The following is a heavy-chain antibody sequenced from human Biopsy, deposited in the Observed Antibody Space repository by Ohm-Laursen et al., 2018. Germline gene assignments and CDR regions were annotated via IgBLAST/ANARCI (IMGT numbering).Heavy chain of an antibody. Sequence: GTLSLTWTVSGGSISSDYWSWIRQTPGKGLEWIGYIYYSGSTNYNPSLESRVTISVDTSKNQFSLRLNSVTAADTAVYYCARATNSTGWPYYYFYGMDVWGQGTTVTVSS. D-gene: IGHD2/OR15-2a*01. V-gene: IGHV4-59*01. CDR2: IYYSGST. J-gene: IGHJ6*02. CDR1: GGSISSDY. CDR3: ARATNSTGWPYYYFYGMDV.